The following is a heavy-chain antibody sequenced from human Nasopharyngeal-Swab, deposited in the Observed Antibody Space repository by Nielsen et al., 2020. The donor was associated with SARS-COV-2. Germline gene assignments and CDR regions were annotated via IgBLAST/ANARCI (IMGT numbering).Heavy chain of an antibody. CDR3: ARQGGGERKRDIVLMVYAIRIGGFDY. CDR1: GGSISSSSYY. J-gene: IGHJ4*02. D-gene: IGHD2-8*01. V-gene: IGHV4-39*01. CDR2: IYYSGST. Sequence: SETLSLTCTVSGGSISSSSYYWGWIRQPPGKGLEWIGSIYYSGSTYYNPSLKSRVTISVDTSKNQFSLKLSSVTAADTAVYYCARQGGGERKRDIVLMVYAIRIGGFDYWGQGTLVTVSS.